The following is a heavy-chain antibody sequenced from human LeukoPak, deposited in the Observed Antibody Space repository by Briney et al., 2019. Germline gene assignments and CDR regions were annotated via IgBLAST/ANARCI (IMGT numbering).Heavy chain of an antibody. CDR2: IYPGDSGT. CDR1: GYSFTSYW. V-gene: IGHV5-51*01. CDR3: ARGSGWTYYYMDV. Sequence: GESLKISCKGSGYSFTSYWIGWVRQMPGKGLEWMGIIYPGDSGTRYSPSFQGQVTISADRSISTAYLQWSSLKASDTAMYYCARGSGWTYYYMDVWGKGTTVTVSS. D-gene: IGHD6-19*01. J-gene: IGHJ6*03.